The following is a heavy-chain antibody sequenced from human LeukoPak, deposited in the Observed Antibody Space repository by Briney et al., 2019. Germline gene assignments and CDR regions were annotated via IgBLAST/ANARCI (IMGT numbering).Heavy chain of an antibody. D-gene: IGHD3-10*01. V-gene: IGHV3-23*01. CDR2: ISGSGGNT. CDR1: GFTFSSYA. Sequence: GGSLRLSCAASGFTFSSYAMSWVRQAPGKGLEWVSAISGSGGNTYYADSVKGRFTISRDNSKNTLYLQMNSLRAEDTAVYYCAKSPFLSMVRGVSRYFQHWGQGTLVTVSS. CDR3: AKSPFLSMVRGVSRYFQH. J-gene: IGHJ1*01.